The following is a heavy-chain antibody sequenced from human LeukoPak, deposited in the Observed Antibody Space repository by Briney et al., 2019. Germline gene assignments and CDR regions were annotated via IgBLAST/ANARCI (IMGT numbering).Heavy chain of an antibody. CDR1: GYTFTSYG. V-gene: IGHV1-18*01. D-gene: IGHD3-22*01. J-gene: IGHJ4*02. CDR2: ISAYNGNT. Sequence: ASVKVSCKASGYTFTSYGISWVRQAPGQGLEWMGWISAYNGNTNYAQKLQGRVTMTTDTSTSTAYMELRSLRSDDTAVYYCARDKVGPGPPSGYYYDSSGYYYDPFFDYRGQGTLVTVSS. CDR3: ARDKVGPGPPSGYYYDSSGYYYDPFFDY.